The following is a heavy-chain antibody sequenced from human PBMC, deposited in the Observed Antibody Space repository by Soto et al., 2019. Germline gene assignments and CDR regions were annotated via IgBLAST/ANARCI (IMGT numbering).Heavy chain of an antibody. V-gene: IGHV3-30-3*01. CDR1: GFTFSSYA. CDR2: ISYDGSNK. D-gene: IGHD6-19*01. Sequence: GVSLRLSCAASGFTFSSYAMHWVRQAPGKGLEWVAVISYDGSNKYYADSVKGRFTISRDNSKNTLYLQMNSLRAEDTAVYYCARDFRDYSGGWYPDYWGQGTLVTVSS. CDR3: ARDFRDYSGGWYPDY. J-gene: IGHJ4*02.